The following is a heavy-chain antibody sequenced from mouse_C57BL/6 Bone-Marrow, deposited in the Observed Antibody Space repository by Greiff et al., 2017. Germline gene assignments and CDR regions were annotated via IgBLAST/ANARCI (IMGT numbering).Heavy chain of an antibody. CDR1: GFNIKDDY. CDR2: IDPENGDT. J-gene: IGHJ2*01. V-gene: IGHV14-4*01. D-gene: IGHD1-1*01. CDR3: TTVVYGGY. Sequence: EVQLQQSGAELVRPGASVKLSCTASGFNIKDDYMHWVKQRPEQGLEWIGWIDPENGDTEYASKFQGKATITADTSSNTAYLQLSSLTSEDTAVYYCTTVVYGGYWGQGTTLTVSS.